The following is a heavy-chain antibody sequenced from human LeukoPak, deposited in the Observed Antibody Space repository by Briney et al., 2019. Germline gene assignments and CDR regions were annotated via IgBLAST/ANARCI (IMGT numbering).Heavy chain of an antibody. CDR1: GGSFSGYY. V-gene: IGHV4-34*01. D-gene: IGHD3-22*01. Sequence: SETLSLTCAVYGGSFSGYYWSWIRQPPGKGLEWIGEINRSGSTNYNPSLKSRVTISVDTSKNQFSLKLSSVTAADTAVYYCAGDSSGYYPAFDIWGQGTMVTVSS. J-gene: IGHJ3*02. CDR3: AGDSSGYYPAFDI. CDR2: INRSGST.